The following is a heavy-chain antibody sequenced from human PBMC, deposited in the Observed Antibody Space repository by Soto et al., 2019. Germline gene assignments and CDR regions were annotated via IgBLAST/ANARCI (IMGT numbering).Heavy chain of an antibody. J-gene: IGHJ6*02. Sequence: QVQLVQSGAEVKKPGSSVKVSCKASGGTFSSYAISWVRQAPGQGLEWMGGIIPILGTANYAQKFQGRVTITAAESTSTSYMELSSLRSDDTAVYYCASHTLLGGLDYYYGMDVWGQGTTVTVSS. CDR1: GGTFSSYA. CDR3: ASHTLLGGLDYYYGMDV. V-gene: IGHV1-69*01. CDR2: IIPILGTA. D-gene: IGHD2-15*01.